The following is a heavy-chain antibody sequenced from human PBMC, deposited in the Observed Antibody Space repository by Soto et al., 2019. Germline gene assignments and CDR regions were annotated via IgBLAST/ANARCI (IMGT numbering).Heavy chain of an antibody. Sequence: SETLSLTCPVSGGSISSGDYYWSWIRQPPGKGLEWTGYIYYSGSTYYNPSLKSRVTISVDTSKNQFSLKLSSVTPEDTAVYYCARDPPDFNSGFDYWGQGTPVTVSS. CDR1: GGSISSGDYY. J-gene: IGHJ4*02. V-gene: IGHV4-30-4*01. CDR3: ARDPPDFNSGFDY. D-gene: IGHD1-26*01. CDR2: IYYSGST.